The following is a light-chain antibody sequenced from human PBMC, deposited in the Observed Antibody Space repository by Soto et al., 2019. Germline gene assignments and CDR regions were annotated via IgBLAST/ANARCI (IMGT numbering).Light chain of an antibody. V-gene: IGKV3-20*01. CDR1: ESVSSNY. J-gene: IGKJ5*01. Sequence: EIVLTQSPGTLSLSPGERATLSCRASESVSSNYLAWYQKKPGQAPRLLIYGASKRATGVPDRFSGSGSGTYFTLTISRPEPEDFAVYYCQQYGSSLITFGQGTRLEI. CDR2: GAS. CDR3: QQYGSSLIT.